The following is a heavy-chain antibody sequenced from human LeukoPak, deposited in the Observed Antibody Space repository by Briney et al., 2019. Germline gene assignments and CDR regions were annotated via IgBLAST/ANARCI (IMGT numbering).Heavy chain of an antibody. CDR3: ARDRVLLWFGGYMTIFDY. D-gene: IGHD3-10*01. CDR1: GFTFDDYG. CDR2: INWNGGNT. V-gene: IGHV3-20*04. J-gene: IGHJ4*02. Sequence: PGGPLRLSCAASGFTFDDYGMSWVRQAPGKGLEWVSGINWNGGNTGYADSVKGRFTISRDNAKNSLYLQMNSLRAEDTALYYCARDRVLLWFGGYMTIFDYWGQGTLVTVSS.